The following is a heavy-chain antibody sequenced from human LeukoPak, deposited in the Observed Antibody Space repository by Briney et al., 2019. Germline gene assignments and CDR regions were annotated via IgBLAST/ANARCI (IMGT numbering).Heavy chain of an antibody. CDR1: GYTFTNYD. V-gene: IGHV1-8*03. CDR2: MNLKSNNR. J-gene: IGHJ5*02. D-gene: IGHD3-10*01. Sequence: ASVKVSCKASGYTFTNYDVNWVRQATGQGLEWMGWMNLKSNNRGYAQKFQGRVIITTDTSINTAYMELSSLTSEDTAVYYCTRGLKGNYYSGSGTYRWFAPWGQGTLVTVSS. CDR3: TRGLKGNYYSGSGTYRWFAP.